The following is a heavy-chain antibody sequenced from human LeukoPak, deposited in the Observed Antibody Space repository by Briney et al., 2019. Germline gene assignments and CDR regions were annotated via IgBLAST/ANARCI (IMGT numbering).Heavy chain of an antibody. Sequence: ASVKVSCKVSGYTLTELSMHWVRQAPGKGLEWMGGFDPEDGETIYAQKFQGRVTMTEDTSTDTAYMELSSLRSEDTAVYYCARGGYCSGGSCLYYYYGMDVWGQGTTVTVSS. J-gene: IGHJ6*02. CDR1: GYTLTELS. CDR2: FDPEDGET. CDR3: ARGGYCSGGSCLYYYYGMDV. V-gene: IGHV1-24*01. D-gene: IGHD2-15*01.